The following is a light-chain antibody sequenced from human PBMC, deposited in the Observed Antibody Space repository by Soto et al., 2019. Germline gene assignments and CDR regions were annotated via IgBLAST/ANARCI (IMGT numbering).Light chain of an antibody. CDR2: GAS. CDR3: QQDTTYPCT. Sequence: IQLTQSPSSLSASVGDRVTITCRASQGVSTYLAWYQQKPGKAPKLLIYGASTLQSGVQSRFSGGGFGTAFTLTNSSLQPEDFAIYYCQQDTTYPCTFGGGTKVEIK. V-gene: IGKV1-9*01. CDR1: QGVSTY. J-gene: IGKJ4*01.